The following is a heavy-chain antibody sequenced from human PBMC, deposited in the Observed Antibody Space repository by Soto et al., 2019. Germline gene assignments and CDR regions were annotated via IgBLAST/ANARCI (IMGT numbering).Heavy chain of an antibody. Sequence: LQTQSHPSGVEDGTFSGYYWTWIRQPPGTGLERIGEINHSGSTNYNPSLKSRVTISVDTSKNQFFLKLNSVTAADTAVYYCAKTSRFASWGQGTLVT. CDR2: INHSGST. CDR3: AKTSRFAS. V-gene: IGHV4-34*08. CDR1: DGTFSGYY. D-gene: IGHD6-6*01. J-gene: IGHJ4*02.